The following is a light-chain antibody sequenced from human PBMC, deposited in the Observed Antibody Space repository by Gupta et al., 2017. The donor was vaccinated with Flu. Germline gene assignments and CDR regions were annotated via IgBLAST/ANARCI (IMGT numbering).Light chain of an antibody. J-gene: IGLJ2*01. V-gene: IGLV2-14*03. CDR3: SSYTSRGNLV. Sequence: QNNPGKALKLIIYDVSNRPSGVSSRFSGSKSSNTASLTISGLQAEDEADCYGSSYTSRGNLVFGGGTKLTVL. CDR2: DVS.